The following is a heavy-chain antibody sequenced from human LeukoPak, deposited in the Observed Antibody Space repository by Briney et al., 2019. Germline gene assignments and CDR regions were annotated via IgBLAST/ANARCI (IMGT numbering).Heavy chain of an antibody. Sequence: GASVKVSCKASGYTFTSYGISWVRQAPGQGLEWMGWISAYNGNTNYAQNLQGRVTMATDTSTSTAYMELRSLRSDDTAVYYCARARWLQSAVHLPDYWGQGTLVTVSS. CDR2: ISAYNGNT. CDR3: ARARWLQSAVHLPDY. D-gene: IGHD5-24*01. CDR1: GYTFTSYG. V-gene: IGHV1-18*01. J-gene: IGHJ4*02.